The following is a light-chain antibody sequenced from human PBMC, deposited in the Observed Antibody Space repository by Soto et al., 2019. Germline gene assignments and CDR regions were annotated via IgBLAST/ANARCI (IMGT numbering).Light chain of an antibody. CDR1: SSNIGSNA. J-gene: IGLJ3*02. V-gene: IGLV1-44*01. CDR3: AAWGDSLNTWV. Sequence: QSVLTQPPSASGTPGQRVTISCSGSSSNIGSNAVSWYQHFPGTAPKVLISSDDQRPSGVPDRFSGSKSGTSASLAISGLQAEDEADYFCAAWGDSLNTWVFGGGTKLTVL. CDR2: SDD.